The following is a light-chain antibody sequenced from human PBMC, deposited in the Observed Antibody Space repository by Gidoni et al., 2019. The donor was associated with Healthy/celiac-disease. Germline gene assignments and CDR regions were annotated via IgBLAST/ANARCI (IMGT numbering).Light chain of an antibody. Sequence: DIQMTQSSSTLSASVGDRVTITCLASQSISSWLAWYQQKPGKAPKLLIYKASSLESGVPSRFSGSGSGTEFTLTISSLQPDDFATYYCQQYNSYSRTFXQXTKVEIK. CDR2: KAS. V-gene: IGKV1-5*03. J-gene: IGKJ1*01. CDR1: QSISSW. CDR3: QQYNSYSRT.